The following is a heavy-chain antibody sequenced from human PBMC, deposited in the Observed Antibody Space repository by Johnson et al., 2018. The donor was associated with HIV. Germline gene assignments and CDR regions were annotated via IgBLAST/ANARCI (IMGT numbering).Heavy chain of an antibody. V-gene: IGHV3-9*01. D-gene: IGHD5-12*01. Sequence: VQLVESGGGLVQPGRSLRLSCAASGFTFDDYAMHWVRQAPGKGLEWVSGISWNSGSIGYADSVKGQFTISRDNAKNSLYLQMNSLRAEDTAVFYCAKIVATSDDVFDIWGQGTKVTVSS. J-gene: IGHJ3*02. CDR3: AKIVATSDDVFDI. CDR2: ISWNSGSI. CDR1: GFTFDDYA.